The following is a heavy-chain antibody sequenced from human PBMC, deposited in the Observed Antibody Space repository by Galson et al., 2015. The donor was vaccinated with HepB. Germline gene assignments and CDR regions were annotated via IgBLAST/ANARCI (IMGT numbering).Heavy chain of an antibody. D-gene: IGHD3-3*01. CDR2: INSDGNTI. Sequence: SLRLSCAASGFTFSTSWVHWVRQAPGEGLMWVSRINSDGNTIDYADSVRGRFTISRDNAKNTLYLQMSSLRADDTAIYYCARAGNYRFDFWGQETLVTVSS. CDR1: GFTFSTSW. J-gene: IGHJ4*02. V-gene: IGHV3-74*01. CDR3: ARAGNYRFDF.